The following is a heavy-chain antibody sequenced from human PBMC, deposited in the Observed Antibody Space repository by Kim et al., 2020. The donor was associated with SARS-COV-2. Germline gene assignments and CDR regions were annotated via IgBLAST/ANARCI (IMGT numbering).Heavy chain of an antibody. CDR1: GVAFPDAW. Sequence: GGSLRLSCRDSGVAFPDAWMAWVRQAPGKGLEWVGRIKTTAEGATTEYAANVKGRFTISRDDSQQTLYLQMTNLKVDDGGIYYCAWDGLFKHWGQGTRVIVSS. CDR2: IKTTAEGATT. CDR3: AWDGLFKH. D-gene: IGHD1-26*01. J-gene: IGHJ4*02. V-gene: IGHV3-15*01.